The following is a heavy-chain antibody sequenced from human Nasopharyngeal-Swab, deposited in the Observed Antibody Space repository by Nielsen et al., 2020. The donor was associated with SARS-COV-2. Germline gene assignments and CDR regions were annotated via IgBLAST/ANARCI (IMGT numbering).Heavy chain of an antibody. J-gene: IGHJ3*01. CDR2: IWYDGSNK. D-gene: IGHD3-10*01. Sequence: GGSLRLSCAASGFSFSTYGMHWVRQSPVKGLEWLTNIWYDGSNKYYADSVKGRFTVSRDNSKNTLFLEMDSPRAEDTAVYYCARGSSVHAFDVWGQGTEVTVSS. CDR1: GFSFSTYG. CDR3: ARGSSVHAFDV. V-gene: IGHV3-33*01.